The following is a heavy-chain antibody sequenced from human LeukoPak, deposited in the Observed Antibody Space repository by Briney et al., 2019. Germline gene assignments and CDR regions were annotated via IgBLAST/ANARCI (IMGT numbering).Heavy chain of an antibody. CDR2: ISYDGSNE. CDR3: AKRGDYGGNSPFDY. D-gene: IGHD4-23*01. Sequence: GGSLRLSCAASGFTFSSYGMHWVREAPGKGLEWVAVISYDGSNEYYADSVKGRFTISRDNSKNTLYLQMNSLRAEDTAVYYCAKRGDYGGNSPFDYWGQGTLVTVSS. J-gene: IGHJ4*02. CDR1: GFTFSSYG. V-gene: IGHV3-30*18.